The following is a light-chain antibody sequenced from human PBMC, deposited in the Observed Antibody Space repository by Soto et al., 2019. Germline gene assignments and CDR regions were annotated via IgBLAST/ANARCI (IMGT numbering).Light chain of an antibody. Sequence: QSVLTQPPSASGSPGQSVTISCTGTSSDVGAYNYVSWYQQHPGKAPKVMIYEVTKRPSGVPDRFSGSKSGNTASLTVSGLLAEDEADYYCTSYAGNNNFEVFGTGIKVTVL. CDR2: EVT. CDR3: TSYAGNNNFEV. V-gene: IGLV2-8*01. CDR1: SSDVGAYNY. J-gene: IGLJ1*01.